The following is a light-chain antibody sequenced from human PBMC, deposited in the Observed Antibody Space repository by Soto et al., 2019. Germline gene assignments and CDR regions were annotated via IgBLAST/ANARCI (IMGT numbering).Light chain of an antibody. V-gene: IGKV1-39*01. CDR3: QQSYSIPLT. J-gene: IGKJ4*01. CDR1: QSIITY. Sequence: DIQMTQSPSSLSASVGDRVTITCRASQSIITYLNWYRQKPGKAPNLLIYTASSLESGVPTRFSGSGSGTDFTLTISSLQPEDFAIYYCQQSYSIPLTFGAGTKVEIK. CDR2: TAS.